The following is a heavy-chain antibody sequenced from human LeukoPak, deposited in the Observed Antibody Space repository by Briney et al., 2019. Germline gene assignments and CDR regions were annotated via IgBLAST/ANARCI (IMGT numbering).Heavy chain of an antibody. Sequence: PGGSLRLSCAASGFTFSSYAMHWVRQAPGKGLEWVAVISYDGSNKYYADSVKGRFTISRDNSKNTLYLQMNSLRAEDTAVYYCARDRHGYCSGGSCYSLLGPFDYWGQGTLVTVSS. V-gene: IGHV3-30-3*01. J-gene: IGHJ4*02. CDR1: GFTFSSYA. D-gene: IGHD2-15*01. CDR2: ISYDGSNK. CDR3: ARDRHGYCSGGSCYSLLGPFDY.